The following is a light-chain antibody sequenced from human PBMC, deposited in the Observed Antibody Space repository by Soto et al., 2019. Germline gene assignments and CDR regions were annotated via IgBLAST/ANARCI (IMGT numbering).Light chain of an antibody. V-gene: IGLV3-25*03. CDR3: QSADSRGTYV. CDR2: KDS. CDR1: ALPKRY. J-gene: IGLJ1*01. Sequence: SYELTQPPSVSVSPGQTARITCSGDALPKRYAHWYQQKPGQAPLLVIYKDSERPSGIPERFSGSSSGTTVTLTISGVQAEDEADYYCQSADSRGTYVFGTGTKVTVL.